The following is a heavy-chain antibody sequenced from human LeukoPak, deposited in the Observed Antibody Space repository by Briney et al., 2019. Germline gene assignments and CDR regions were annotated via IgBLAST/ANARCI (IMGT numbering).Heavy chain of an antibody. J-gene: IGHJ4*02. V-gene: IGHV3-9*01. CDR1: GFTFDDYA. D-gene: IGHD3-9*01. Sequence: GGSPRLSCAASGFTFDDYAMHWVRQAPGKGLEWVSGISWNSGSIGYADSVKGRFTISRDNAKNSLYLQMNSLRAEDTALYYCAKDMGDILTGYPFDYWGQGTLVTVSS. CDR2: ISWNSGSI. CDR3: AKDMGDILTGYPFDY.